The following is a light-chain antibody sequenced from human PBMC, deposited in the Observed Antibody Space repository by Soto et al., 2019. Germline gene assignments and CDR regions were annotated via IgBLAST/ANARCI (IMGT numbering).Light chain of an antibody. J-gene: IGLJ2*01. Sequence: QAVVTQPPSVSGAPGQRVTISCTGSSSNIGAGYDVQWYQQLPGAAPRLLIFGNTNRPSGVPDRFSGSRSGTSASLAISGLQAEDEADYYCQSYDISLSASVVFGGGTKLTVL. CDR1: SSNIGAGYD. CDR2: GNT. CDR3: QSYDISLSASVV. V-gene: IGLV1-40*01.